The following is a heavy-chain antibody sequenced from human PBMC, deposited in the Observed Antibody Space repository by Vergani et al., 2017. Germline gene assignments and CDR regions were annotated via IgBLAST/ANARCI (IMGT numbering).Heavy chain of an antibody. CDR1: GGSISSSSYY. J-gene: IGHJ2*01. Sequence: QLQLQESGPGLVKPSETLSLTCTVSGGSISSSSYYWGWIRQPPGKGLEWIGSIYYSGSTYYNPSLKSRVTISVDTSKNQFSLKLSSVTAADTAVYYCASAGEGLRGYWYFDLWGRGTLVTVSS. V-gene: IGHV4-39*01. CDR3: ASAGEGLRGYWYFDL. D-gene: IGHD5-12*01. CDR2: IYYSGST.